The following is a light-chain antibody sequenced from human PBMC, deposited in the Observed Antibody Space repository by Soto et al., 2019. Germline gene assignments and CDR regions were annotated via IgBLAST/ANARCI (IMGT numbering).Light chain of an antibody. CDR2: DDN. J-gene: IGLJ1*01. Sequence: QSALTQPPAVSAAPGQKVTISCSGSSSNIGGNSVSWYQQLPGTAPKLLIYDDNKRPSGIPDRFSGSKSGTSATLGITGVQTGDEADYYCGSWDSSLSAYVFGTGTKVIVL. CDR1: SSNIGGNS. CDR3: GSWDSSLSAYV. V-gene: IGLV1-51*01.